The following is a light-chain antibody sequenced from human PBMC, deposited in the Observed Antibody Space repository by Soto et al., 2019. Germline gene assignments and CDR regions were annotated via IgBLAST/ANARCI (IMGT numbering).Light chain of an antibody. J-gene: IGKJ2*01. CDR3: QQYGSSPPT. Sequence: EIVLTQSPGTLSLSPGERATLSCRASQGVASRYLAWYQQKPGQAPRLLITDASSRATGIPDRFSGSGSGTDFIFTISRLEPEDFAVYYCQQYGSSPPTFGQGTKLEI. CDR2: DAS. CDR1: QGVASRY. V-gene: IGKV3-20*01.